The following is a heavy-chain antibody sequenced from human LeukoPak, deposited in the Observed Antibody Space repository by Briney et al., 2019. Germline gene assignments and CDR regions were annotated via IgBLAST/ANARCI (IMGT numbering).Heavy chain of an antibody. V-gene: IGHV4-59*12. CDR2: IYYSGST. J-gene: IGHJ4*02. CDR3: ARGARKAFDY. CDR1: GDSIINYY. Sequence: SETLSPTCTVSGDSIINYYWSWIRQSPGKGLERIGYIYYSGSTKYNPSLKSRVTISVDTSKNQFSLKLSSVTAADTAVYYCARGARKAFDYWGQGTLVTVSS.